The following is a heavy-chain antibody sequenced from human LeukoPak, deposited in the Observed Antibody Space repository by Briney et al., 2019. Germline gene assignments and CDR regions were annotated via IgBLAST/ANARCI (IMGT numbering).Heavy chain of an antibody. J-gene: IGHJ4*02. D-gene: IGHD1-20*01. CDR1: GGSISSINW. CDR2: MFHSGST. V-gene: IGHV4-4*02. Sequence: SGTLSLTCGVSGGSISSINWWCWVRQPPGKGLEWIGSMFHSGSTYYNPSLKSRVTMSVDTSKNQFSLKLSSVTAADTAVYYCARVRYNWNRGFDYWGQGTLVTVSS. CDR3: ARVRYNWNRGFDY.